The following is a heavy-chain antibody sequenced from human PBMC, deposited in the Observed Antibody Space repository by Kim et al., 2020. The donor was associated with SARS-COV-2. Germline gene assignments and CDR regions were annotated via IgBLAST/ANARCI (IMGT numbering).Heavy chain of an antibody. CDR2: IYYSGST. CDR3: ARSYDSSGYYHKSYYF. D-gene: IGHD3-22*01. V-gene: IGHV4-39*01. CDR1: GGTISSSSYY. J-gene: IGHJ4*01. Sequence: SETLSLTCTVSGGTISSSSYYWGWIRQPPGKGLEWIGSIYYSGSTYYNPSLKSRVTIPEDTSKNQYSLKLSPVTAADTAVYYCARSYDSSGYYHKSYYF.